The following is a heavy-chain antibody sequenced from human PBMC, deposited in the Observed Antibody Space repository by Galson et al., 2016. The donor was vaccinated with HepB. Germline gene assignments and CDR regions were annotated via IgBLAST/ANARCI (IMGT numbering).Heavy chain of an antibody. V-gene: IGHV3-11*01. Sequence: SLRLSCAASGFSFSNYHMNWIRQAPGKGLEWVSYISTSGDSMLYADSVRGRFTISRDNVKKSLYLQMTNLRAEDTAVYYRASDLPDDSVEYFDVFDLWGQGTMVTVSS. D-gene: IGHD4-17*01. CDR2: ISTSGDSM. CDR1: GFSFSNYH. J-gene: IGHJ3*01. CDR3: ASDLPDDSVEYFDVFDL.